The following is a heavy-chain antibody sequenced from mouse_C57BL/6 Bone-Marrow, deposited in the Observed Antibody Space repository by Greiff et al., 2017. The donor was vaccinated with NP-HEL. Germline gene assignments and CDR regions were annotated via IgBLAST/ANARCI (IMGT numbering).Heavy chain of an antibody. CDR1: GFTFSSYG. CDR2: ISSGGSYT. V-gene: IGHV5-6*02. Sequence: DVMLVESGGDLVKPGGSLKLSCAASGFTFSSYGMSWVRQTPDKRLEWVATISSGGSYTYYPDSVKGRFTISRDNAKNTLYLQMSSLKSEDTAMYYCARRDYDYDDGAMDYWGQGTSVTVSS. J-gene: IGHJ4*01. CDR3: ARRDYDYDDGAMDY. D-gene: IGHD2-4*01.